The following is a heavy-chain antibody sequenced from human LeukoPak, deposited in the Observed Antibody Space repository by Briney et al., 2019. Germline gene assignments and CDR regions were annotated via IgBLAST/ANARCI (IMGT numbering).Heavy chain of an antibody. V-gene: IGHV1-8*01. CDR1: GYTFTSYD. CDR2: MNPNSGNT. D-gene: IGHD6-19*01. Sequence: GASVKVSCKASGYTFTSYDINWVRQATGQGLEWMGWMNPNSGNTGYAQKFQGRVTMTRNTSISTAYMELSSLRSEDTAVYYCARVMFGEQWLVSTSGFDPWGQGTLVTVSS. CDR3: ARVMFGEQWLVSTSGFDP. J-gene: IGHJ5*02.